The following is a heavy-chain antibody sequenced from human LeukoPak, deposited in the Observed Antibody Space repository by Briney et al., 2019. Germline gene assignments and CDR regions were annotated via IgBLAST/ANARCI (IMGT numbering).Heavy chain of an antibody. Sequence: PSETLSLTCTVSGGSISSSSYYWGWIRQPPGKGLEWIGSIYYSGSTYYNPSLKSLVTISVDTSKNQLSLKLRSVTAADTAVYYCARLVKGYCSSSSCHYFDYWGQGTLVTVSS. V-gene: IGHV4-39*01. CDR3: ARLVKGYCSSSSCHYFDY. CDR1: GGSISSSSYY. D-gene: IGHD2-2*01. J-gene: IGHJ4*02. CDR2: IYYSGST.